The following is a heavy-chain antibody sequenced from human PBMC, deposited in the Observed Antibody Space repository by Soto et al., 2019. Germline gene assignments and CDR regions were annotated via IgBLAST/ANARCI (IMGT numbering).Heavy chain of an antibody. Sequence: PVGSLRLSCAASGFTFSSYGMHWVRQAPGKGLEWVAVISYDGSNKYYADSVKGRFTISRDNSKNTLYLQMNSLRAEDTAVYYCANWGCYYYGMDVWGQGTTVTVSS. J-gene: IGHJ6*02. CDR3: ANWGCYYYGMDV. D-gene: IGHD3-16*01. V-gene: IGHV3-30*18. CDR2: ISYDGSNK. CDR1: GFTFSSYG.